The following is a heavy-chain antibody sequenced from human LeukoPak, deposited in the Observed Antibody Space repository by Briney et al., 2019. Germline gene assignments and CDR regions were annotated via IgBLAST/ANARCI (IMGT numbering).Heavy chain of an antibody. CDR3: AREGTSSGWYSGLNAGFGWFDP. D-gene: IGHD6-13*01. CDR1: GGSISSSSYY. CDR2: IYYSGST. Sequence: SETLSLTCTVSGGSISSSSYYWGWIRQPPGKGLEWIGSIYYSGSTYYNPSLKSRVTISVDTSKNQFSLKLSSVTAADTAVYYCAREGTSSGWYSGLNAGFGWFDPWGQGTLVTVSS. V-gene: IGHV4-39*07. J-gene: IGHJ5*02.